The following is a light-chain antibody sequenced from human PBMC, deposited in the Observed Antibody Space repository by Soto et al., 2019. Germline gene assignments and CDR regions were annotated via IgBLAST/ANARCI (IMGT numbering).Light chain of an antibody. V-gene: IGLV2-14*03. Sequence: QSALTQPASVSGSPGQSITISCTGASSDVGGFDHVSWYQQHPGKVPRLLIYDVSSRPSGVSDRLSGSKSGNTAFLTISGLQAEDEADYYCNSFTTTNTYVFGTGTKVTVL. CDR3: NSFTTTNTYV. J-gene: IGLJ1*01. CDR1: SSDVGGFDH. CDR2: DVS.